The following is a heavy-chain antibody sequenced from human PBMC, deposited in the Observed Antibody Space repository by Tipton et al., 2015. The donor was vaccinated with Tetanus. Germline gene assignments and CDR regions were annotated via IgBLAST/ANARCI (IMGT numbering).Heavy chain of an antibody. J-gene: IGHJ4*02. Sequence: TLSLTCTVSGGSISSSSYYWGWIRQPPGKGLEWIGSIYYSGSTYYNPSLKSRVTISVDTSKNQFSLKLSSVTAADTAVYYCARNFYYYGSGSYYNEPLFDYWGQGTLVTVSS. D-gene: IGHD3-10*01. CDR1: GGSISSSSYY. V-gene: IGHV4-39*01. CDR2: IYYSGST. CDR3: ARNFYYYGSGSYYNEPLFDY.